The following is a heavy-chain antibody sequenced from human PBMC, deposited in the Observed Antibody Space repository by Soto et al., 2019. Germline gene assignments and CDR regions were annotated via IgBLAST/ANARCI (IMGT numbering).Heavy chain of an antibody. CDR2: IKQDVGEK. D-gene: IGHD5-18*01. V-gene: IGHV3-7*03. Sequence: EVQLAESGGGLVQPGGSLRLSCAASGFTFSSYWMSWVRQAPGKGLEWMAIIKQDVGEKYYVDSVKGRFTISRDNAKNALYLQMSSLRGDDTAVYYCVRDCRVSYGYGPFDYWGQGTLVTVSS. CDR3: VRDCRVSYGYGPFDY. CDR1: GFTFSSYW. J-gene: IGHJ4*02.